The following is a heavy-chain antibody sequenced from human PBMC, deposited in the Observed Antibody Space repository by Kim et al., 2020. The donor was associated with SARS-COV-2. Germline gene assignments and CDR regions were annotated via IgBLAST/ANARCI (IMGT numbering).Heavy chain of an antibody. CDR3: ATFGVVVVRGWFDP. CDR2: IYYSGST. Sequence: SETLSLTCTVSGGSISSSSYYWGWIRQPPGKGLEWIGSIYYSGSTYYNPSLKSRVTISVDTSKNQFSLKLSSVTAADTAVYYCATFGVVVVRGWFDPWGQGTLVTVSS. D-gene: IGHD2-15*01. J-gene: IGHJ5*02. CDR1: GGSISSSSYY. V-gene: IGHV4-39*07.